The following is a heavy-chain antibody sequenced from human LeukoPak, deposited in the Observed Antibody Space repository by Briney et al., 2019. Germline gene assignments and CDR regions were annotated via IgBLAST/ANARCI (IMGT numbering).Heavy chain of an antibody. D-gene: IGHD3-22*01. CDR1: GYTLTELS. J-gene: IGHJ4*02. CDR2: FDPEDGET. V-gene: IGHV1-24*01. Sequence: ASVKVSCKVSGYTLTELSMHWVRQAPGKGLEWMGGFDPEDGETIYAQKFQGRVTMTEDTSTDTAYMELSSLRSEDTAVYYCATDANYYDSSGYHYWGQGTLVTVSS. CDR3: ATDANYYDSSGYHY.